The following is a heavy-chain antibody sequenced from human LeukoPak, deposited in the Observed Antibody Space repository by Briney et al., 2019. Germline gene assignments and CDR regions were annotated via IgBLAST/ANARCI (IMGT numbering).Heavy chain of an antibody. V-gene: IGHV4-4*07. J-gene: IGHJ4*02. D-gene: IGHD3-3*01. Sequence: PSETLSLTCSVSGGPISTYFWSWIRQPAGKGLEWIGRIYTSESTNYNPSLQSRVTMSVDTSKNQFSLKLSSVTAADTAVYYCARRDFWSGYYRGGFDYWGQGTLVTVSS. CDR1: GGPISTYF. CDR3: ARRDFWSGYYRGGFDY. CDR2: IYTSEST.